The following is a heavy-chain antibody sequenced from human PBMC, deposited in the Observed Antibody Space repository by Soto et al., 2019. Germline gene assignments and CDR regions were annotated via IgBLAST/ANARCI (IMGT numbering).Heavy chain of an antibody. J-gene: IGHJ4*02. CDR1: GGSISGYY. D-gene: IGHD4-17*01. CDR3: ARDRYGATIDY. CDR2: IHDSGST. Sequence: PSETLSLTCTVSGGSISGYYWTWIRQPPGKGLEWIGYIHDSGSTNYSPSLKSRVTMSVDTSKDQFSLKLSSVTAADTAVYYCARDRYGATIDYWGQGTLVTVSS. V-gene: IGHV4-59*01.